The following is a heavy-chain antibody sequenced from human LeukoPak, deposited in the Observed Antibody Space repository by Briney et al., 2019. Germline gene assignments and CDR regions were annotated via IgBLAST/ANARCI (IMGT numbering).Heavy chain of an antibody. CDR1: GGSISSSNW. J-gene: IGHJ5*02. CDR2: IYHSGST. D-gene: IGHD6-13*01. V-gene: IGHV4-4*02. Sequence: KPSQTLSLTCAVSGGSISSSNWWSWVRQPPGKGLEWIGEIYHSGSTNYNPSLKSRVTISVDKSKNQFSLKLSSVTAADTAVYYCARTELGGIAAAGWFDPWGQGTLFTVSS. CDR3: ARTELGGIAAAGWFDP.